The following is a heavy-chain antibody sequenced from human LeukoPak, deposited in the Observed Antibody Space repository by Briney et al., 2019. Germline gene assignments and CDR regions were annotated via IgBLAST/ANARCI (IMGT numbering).Heavy chain of an antibody. CDR1: GYTFTGYY. Sequence: ASVKVSCKASGYTFTGYYMHWVRQAPGQGLEWMGWINPNSGGTNYAQKFQGGVTMTRDTSISTAYMELSRLRSDDTAVYYCARDSALMWELNLSIVAFDIWGQGTMVTVSS. CDR3: ARDSALMWELNLSIVAFDI. CDR2: INPNSGGT. J-gene: IGHJ3*02. V-gene: IGHV1-2*02. D-gene: IGHD1-26*01.